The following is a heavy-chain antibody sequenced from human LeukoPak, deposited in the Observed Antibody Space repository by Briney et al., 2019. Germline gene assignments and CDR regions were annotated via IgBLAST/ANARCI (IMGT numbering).Heavy chain of an antibody. D-gene: IGHD6-13*01. CDR1: GFTFSSYA. V-gene: IGHV3-23*01. J-gene: IGHJ6*03. CDR3: AYNSRPHYYYYYMDV. Sequence: PGGSLRLSCAASGFTFSSYAMSWVRQAPGKGLEWVSAISGSGGSTYYADSVKGRFTISRDNSKNTLYLQMNSLRAEDTAVYYCAYNSRPHYYYYYMDVWGKGTTVTVSS. CDR2: ISGSGGST.